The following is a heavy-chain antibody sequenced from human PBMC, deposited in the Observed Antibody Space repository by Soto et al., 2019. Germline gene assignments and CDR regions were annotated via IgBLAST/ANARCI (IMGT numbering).Heavy chain of an antibody. V-gene: IGHV4-39*01. CDR3: XXXXXXXXXXTDY. CDR1: GGSISSSSYY. CDR2: IYYSGGT. Sequence: QLQLQESGPGLVKPSETLSLTCTVSGGSISSSSYYWGWIRQPPGKGLEWIGSIYYSGGTYYTPSLKSRVPISVDTSKNQFSLXXXXXXXXXXXVXXXXXXXXXXXXXTDYWGQGTLDTVSS. J-gene: IGHJ4*02.